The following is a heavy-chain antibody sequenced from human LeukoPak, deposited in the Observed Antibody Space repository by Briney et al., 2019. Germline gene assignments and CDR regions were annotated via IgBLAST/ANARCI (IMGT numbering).Heavy chain of an antibody. CDR1: GFTFSSYS. V-gene: IGHV3-21*01. J-gene: IGHJ3*02. CDR2: ISSSSSYI. D-gene: IGHD5-18*01. CDR3: ARGRQLMGAFDI. Sequence: KPGGSLRLSCAASGFTFSSYSMNRVRQAPGKGLEWVSSISSSSSYIYYADSVKGRFTISRDNAKNSLYLQMNSLRAEDTAVYYCARGRQLMGAFDIWGQGTMVTVSS.